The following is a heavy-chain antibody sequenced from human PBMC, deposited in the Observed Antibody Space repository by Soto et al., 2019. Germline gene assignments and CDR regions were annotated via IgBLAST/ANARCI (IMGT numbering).Heavy chain of an antibody. CDR3: ARDDPWSGYFYYYYYGMDV. CDR1: GGTFISYA. D-gene: IGHD3-3*01. J-gene: IGHJ6*02. V-gene: IGHV1-69*06. CDR2: IMPIFGTA. Sequence: QVQLVQSGAEVKKPGSSVKVSCKASGGTFISYAISWVRQPPGQGLEWMGGIMPIFGTANYAQKFQGRVTITADKYTSTAYMELSSLRSEDTAVYYCARDDPWSGYFYYYYYGMDVWGQGTTVTVCS.